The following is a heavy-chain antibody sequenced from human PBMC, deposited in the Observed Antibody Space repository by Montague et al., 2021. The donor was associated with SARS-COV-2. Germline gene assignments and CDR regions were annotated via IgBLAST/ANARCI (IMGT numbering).Heavy chain of an antibody. J-gene: IGHJ3*01. CDR1: GYTLNEVP. D-gene: IGHD3-3*02. V-gene: IGHV1-24*01. Sequence: SVKVSCKASGYTLNEVPIYWVRQAPGAGLQWMGTFDPQYGEKVYAPEFQGRVTMSEDPSTETAYLELSYLISDDTAVYYCATESIVGVIIYALAFWGQGTLVTVSS. CDR2: FDPQYGEK. CDR3: ATESIVGVIIYALAF.